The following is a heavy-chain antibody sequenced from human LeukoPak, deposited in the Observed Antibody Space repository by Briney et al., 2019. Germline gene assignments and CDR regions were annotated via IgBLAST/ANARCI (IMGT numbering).Heavy chain of an antibody. CDR2: IYDSGST. D-gene: IGHD6-13*01. CDR3: AAQVIAAAAPSNY. V-gene: IGHV4-59*08. CDR1: GGSISSYY. J-gene: IGHJ4*02. Sequence: PSETLSLTCTVSGGSISSYYWSWIPHSPGKGLEWIGYIYDSGSTNYNPSLKSRVTISVDTSKNQFSLKLSSVTAADTAVYFCAAQVIAAAAPSNYWGQGALVTVSS.